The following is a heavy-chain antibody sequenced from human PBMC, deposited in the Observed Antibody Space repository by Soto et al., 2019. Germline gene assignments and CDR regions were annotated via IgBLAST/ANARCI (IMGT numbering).Heavy chain of an antibody. CDR1: NGSISSGY. CDR3: ARSDGRN. V-gene: IGHV4-59*01. Sequence: PSETLSLTCSVSNGSISSGYWTWIRHPPGKGLERIGYIYLGGSINYNTSLKSRVTISVDAFKIQFSMNLSSVTASDTAVYYCARSDGRNWGQGTLLTVSS. CDR2: IYLGGSI. J-gene: IGHJ4*01.